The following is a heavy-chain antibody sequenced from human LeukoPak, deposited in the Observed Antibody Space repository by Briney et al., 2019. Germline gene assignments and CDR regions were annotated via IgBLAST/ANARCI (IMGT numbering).Heavy chain of an antibody. D-gene: IGHD2-15*01. CDR2: ISGSGGST. Sequence: GGSLRLSCAASGFTFSSYAMSWVRQAPGKGLEWVSAISGSGGSTYYADSVKGRFTISRDNSKNTLYLQMNSLRAEDTAVYYCAVRGYCSGGSCSYYYYYYMDVWGKGTTVTVSS. J-gene: IGHJ6*03. CDR1: GFTFSSYA. V-gene: IGHV3-23*01. CDR3: AVRGYCSGGSCSYYYYYYMDV.